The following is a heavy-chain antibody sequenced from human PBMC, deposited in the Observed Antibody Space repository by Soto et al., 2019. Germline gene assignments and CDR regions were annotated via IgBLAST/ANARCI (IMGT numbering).Heavy chain of an antibody. CDR2: INQDGSDK. Sequence: EVQVVDSGGGLVQPGGSLRLSCAASGFTFGSHWMTWVRQVPGKGLEWVANINQDGSDKYYVDSVKGRFTISRDNAKNSLYRKRKTLRVEDRVLNYLATSRQHTLTSGGKGPLATVS. J-gene: IGHJ4*02. CDR3: ATSRQHTLTS. CDR1: GFTFGSHW. V-gene: IGHV3-7*01. D-gene: IGHD2-2*01.